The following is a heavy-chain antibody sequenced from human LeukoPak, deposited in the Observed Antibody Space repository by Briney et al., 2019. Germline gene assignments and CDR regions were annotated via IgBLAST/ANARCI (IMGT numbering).Heavy chain of an antibody. V-gene: IGHV1-46*01. CDR3: AKGTGDTAYYFDF. Sequence: EASVKVSCKASGYTFTSYYMHWVRQAPGQGLEWMGIINPSGGSTSYAQKFQGRVTMTRDTSTGTVYMELSSLRSEDTAVYYCAKGTGDTAYYFDFWGQGVLVTVSS. CDR2: INPSGGST. CDR1: GYTFTSYY. J-gene: IGHJ4*02. D-gene: IGHD7-27*01.